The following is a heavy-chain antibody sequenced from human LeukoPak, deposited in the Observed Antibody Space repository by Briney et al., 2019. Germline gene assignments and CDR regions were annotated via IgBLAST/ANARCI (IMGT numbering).Heavy chain of an antibody. CDR2: IYYNGDT. J-gene: IGHJ3*02. CDR3: VRGNYDNRGYSNAFDI. Sequence: PSGTLSLTCTVSGASISSSYWSWIRQPPVKRLEWIVDIYYNGDTNSNPSLKSRVTISADTSKNQCSLKLTSVTAADTAIYYCVRGNYDNRGYSNAFDIWGQGTMVTVSS. CDR1: GASISSSY. D-gene: IGHD3-22*01. V-gene: IGHV4-59*01.